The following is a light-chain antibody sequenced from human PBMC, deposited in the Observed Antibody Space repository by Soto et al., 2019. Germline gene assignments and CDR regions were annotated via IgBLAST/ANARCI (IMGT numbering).Light chain of an antibody. J-gene: IGKJ4*01. CDR2: AAS. CDR1: QGISSY. Sequence: TQLTQSPSSLSASVGDRVTITCRASQGISSYLAWYQQKPGNAPKVLIYAASTLQSGVPSRFSGSGSGTDFTLTINSLQPEDFATYYCQQLNSYPFTFGGGTKVEIK. V-gene: IGKV1-9*01. CDR3: QQLNSYPFT.